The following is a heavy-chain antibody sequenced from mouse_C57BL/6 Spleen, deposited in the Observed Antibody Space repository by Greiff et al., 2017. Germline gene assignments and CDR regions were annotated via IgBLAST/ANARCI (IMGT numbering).Heavy chain of an antibody. V-gene: IGHV1-50*01. Sequence: QVHVKQPGAELVKPGASVKLSCKASGYTFTSYWMQWVKQRPGQGLEWIGEIDPSDSYTNYNQKFKSKATLTVDTSSRTAYMQLSSLTSEDSAVYYCARPGVISKGWYFDVWGTGPTVTVSS. CDR1: GYTFTSYW. J-gene: IGHJ1*03. CDR3: ARPGVISKGWYFDV. CDR2: IDPSDSYT. D-gene: IGHD2-1*01.